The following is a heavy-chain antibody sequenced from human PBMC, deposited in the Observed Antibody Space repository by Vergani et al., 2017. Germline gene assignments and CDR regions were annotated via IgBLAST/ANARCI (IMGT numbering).Heavy chain of an antibody. CDR3: ARGTNPFGDAFDI. D-gene: IGHD2-8*01. CDR1: GYTFTSYA. V-gene: IGHV1-2*04. Sequence: QVQLVQSGAEVKKPGASVKVSCKASGYTFTSYAMHWVRQAPGQRLEWMGWINPNSGGTNYAQKFQGWVTMTRDTSISTAYMELSRLRSDDTAVYYCARGTNPFGDAFDIWGQGTMVTVSS. J-gene: IGHJ3*02. CDR2: INPNSGGT.